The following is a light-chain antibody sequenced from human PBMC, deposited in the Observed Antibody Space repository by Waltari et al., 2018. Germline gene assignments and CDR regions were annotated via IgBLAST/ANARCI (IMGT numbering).Light chain of an antibody. CDR2: EAS. V-gene: IGKV3-20*01. Sequence: ELVLTQSPGTLSLSPGERATLSCRASQNIGRYLVLYQQKPGQAPSLLIYEASRRATGIPDRFSGSGSGTDFSLTISRLEPEDFAVYYCQNHERLPATFGQGTKVEIK. J-gene: IGKJ1*01. CDR1: QNIGRY. CDR3: QNHERLPAT.